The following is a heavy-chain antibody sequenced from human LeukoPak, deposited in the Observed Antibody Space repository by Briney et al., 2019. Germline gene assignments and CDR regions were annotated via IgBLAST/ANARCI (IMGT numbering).Heavy chain of an antibody. D-gene: IGHD2-2*01. J-gene: IGHJ4*02. CDR2: MNLNSSNT. V-gene: IGHV1-8*01. CDR1: GYTFTSYD. Sequence: ASVKVSCKTSGYTFTSYDINWVRQAPGQGLEWMGWMNLNSSNTGYAQKFQGRVTMTRNTAISTAYMELSSLRSEDTAVYYCARAAYRSSTRMGYWGQGTLVTVSS. CDR3: ARAAYRSSTRMGY.